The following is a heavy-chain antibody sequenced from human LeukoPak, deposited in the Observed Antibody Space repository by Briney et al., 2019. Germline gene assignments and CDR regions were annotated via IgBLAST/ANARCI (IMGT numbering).Heavy chain of an antibody. CDR1: GASISSYY. V-gene: IGHV4-4*07. CDR2: IYTSGST. J-gene: IGHJ4*02. CDR3: AAATVTTDFDY. Sequence: SETLSLTCTVSGASISSYYWSWIRQPAGEGLEWIGRIYTSGSTNYNPSLKSRVTISVDTSKNQFSLKLSSVTAADTAVYYCAAATVTTDFDYWGQGTLVTVSS. D-gene: IGHD4-17*01.